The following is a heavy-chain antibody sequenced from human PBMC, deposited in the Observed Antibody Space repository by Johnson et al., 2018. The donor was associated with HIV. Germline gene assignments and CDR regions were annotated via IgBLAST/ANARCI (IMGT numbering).Heavy chain of an antibody. J-gene: IGHJ3*02. CDR1: GFTVSSNY. D-gene: IGHD2-2*01. V-gene: IGHV3-53*01. Sequence: EVQLVESGGGLIQPGGSLRLSCAGSGFTVSSNYMSWVRQAPGKGMEWVSVIYSGGSTYYGDSVKGRFTISRDNSKNTLYLQMNSLGAEDTAVYYCARDRGVLVAFDIWGQGTMVTVSS. CDR2: IYSGGST. CDR3: ARDRGVLVAFDI.